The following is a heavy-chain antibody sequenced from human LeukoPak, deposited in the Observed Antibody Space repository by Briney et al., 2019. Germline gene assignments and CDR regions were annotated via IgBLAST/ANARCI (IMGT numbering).Heavy chain of an antibody. CDR3: AKGGPLQWLRFDY. V-gene: IGHV3-23*01. D-gene: IGHD5-12*01. CDR2: VSGSGGST. CDR1: GFTFSSFA. Sequence: GGSLRLSCAASGFTFSSFAMSWVRQAPGKGLEWVSAVSGSGGSTYYADSVKGRFTISRDNSKNTLYLLMNSLRAEDTALYYCAKGGPLQWLRFDYWGQGTLVTVSS. J-gene: IGHJ4*02.